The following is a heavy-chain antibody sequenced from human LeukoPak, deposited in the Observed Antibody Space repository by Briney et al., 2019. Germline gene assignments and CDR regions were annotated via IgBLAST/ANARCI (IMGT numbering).Heavy chain of an antibody. D-gene: IGHD5-18*01. CDR1: GYTYTSYG. V-gene: IGHV1-18*01. J-gene: IGHJ6*02. CDR3: ARDTAVAYYGMDV. CDR2: ISAYNRNT. Sequence: ASVKVSCKASGYTYTSYGISWVRQAPGQGLEWMGWISAYNRNTNYAQKFQDRVTMTTDSSTTTAYMELRSLTSDDTALYYRARDTAVAYYGMDVWGQGTTVTVSS.